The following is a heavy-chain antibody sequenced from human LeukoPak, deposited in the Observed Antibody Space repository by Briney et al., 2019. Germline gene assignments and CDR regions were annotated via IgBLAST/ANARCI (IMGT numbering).Heavy chain of an antibody. CDR2: IIPIFGTA. J-gene: IGHJ6*02. Sequence: GASVKVSCKASGGTFSSYAISWVRQAPGQGLEWMGGIIPIFGTANYAQKFQGRVTITADESTSTAYMELSSLRSEDTAVYYCARDPAYYYGSGSYYLGSGGNYYGMDVWGQGTTVTVSS. CDR3: ARDPAYYYGSGSYYLGSGGNYYGMDV. CDR1: GGTFSSYA. D-gene: IGHD3-10*01. V-gene: IGHV1-69*13.